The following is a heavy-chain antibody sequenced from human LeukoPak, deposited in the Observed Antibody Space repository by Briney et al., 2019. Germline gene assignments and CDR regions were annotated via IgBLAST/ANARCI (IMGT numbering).Heavy chain of an antibody. V-gene: IGHV4-4*02. Sequence: SGTLSLTCAVSGGSISSSNWWSWVRQPPGKGQEWIGEIYHSGSTNYNPSLKSRVTISVDKSKNQFSLKLSSVTAADTAVYYCARELSGSSEYYFDYWGQGTLVTVSS. CDR3: ARELSGSSEYYFDY. CDR2: IYHSGST. D-gene: IGHD1-26*01. J-gene: IGHJ4*02. CDR1: GGSISSSNW.